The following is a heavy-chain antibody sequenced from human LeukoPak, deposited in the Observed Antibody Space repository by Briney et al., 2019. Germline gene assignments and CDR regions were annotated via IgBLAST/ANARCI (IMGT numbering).Heavy chain of an antibody. J-gene: IGHJ4*02. CDR3: ARDLWVVVPAAPDY. Sequence: GRSLRLSCAASGFTFSSYAMHWVRQAPGKGLEWVAVISYDGSNKYYADSVKGRFTIFRDNSKNTLYLQMDSLRAEDTAVYYCARDLWVVVPAAPDYWGQGTLVTVSS. CDR2: ISYDGSNK. V-gene: IGHV3-30*01. CDR1: GFTFSSYA. D-gene: IGHD2-2*01.